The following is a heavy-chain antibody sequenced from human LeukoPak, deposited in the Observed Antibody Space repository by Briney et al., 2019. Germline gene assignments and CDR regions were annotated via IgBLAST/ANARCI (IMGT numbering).Heavy chain of an antibody. CDR2: IIPIFGTA. D-gene: IGHD6-19*01. Sequence: GSSVKVSCKASGGTFSSYAISWVRQAPGQGLEWMGGIIPIFGTANYAQKFQGRVTMTRDTSISAAYMELSRLRSDDTAVYYCARGGYSSGWSLNNWFDPWGQGTLVTVSS. CDR1: GGTFSSYA. CDR3: ARGGYSSGWSLNNWFDP. V-gene: IGHV1-69*05. J-gene: IGHJ5*02.